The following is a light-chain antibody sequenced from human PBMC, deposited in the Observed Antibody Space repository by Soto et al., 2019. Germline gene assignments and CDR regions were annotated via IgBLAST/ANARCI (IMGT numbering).Light chain of an antibody. CDR2: GAT. CDR3: QQYGSSPLT. CDR1: QSVSSPY. J-gene: IGKJ4*01. V-gene: IGKV3-20*01. Sequence: EIVLTQSPGTLSLSPGERATLSCRASQSVSSPYLAWYQQKSGQAPRLFIYGATSRATGIPDRFSGSGSGTDFTLTISRLELEDFAVYYCQQYGSSPLTFGGGTKVEIK.